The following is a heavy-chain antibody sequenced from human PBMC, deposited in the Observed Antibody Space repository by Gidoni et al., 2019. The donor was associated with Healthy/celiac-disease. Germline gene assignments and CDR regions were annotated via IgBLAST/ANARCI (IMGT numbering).Heavy chain of an antibody. D-gene: IGHD6-13*01. Sequence: QVQLVESGGGVVQPGRSLRLSCAASGVTFSSYAMHWVRQAPGKGLEWVAVISYAGSNTYYADSVKGRFTISRDNSKNTLYLQMNSLRAEDTAVYYCARGGIAAALDYWGQGTLVTVSS. CDR1: GVTFSSYA. V-gene: IGHV3-30-3*01. CDR2: ISYAGSNT. CDR3: ARGGIAAALDY. J-gene: IGHJ4*02.